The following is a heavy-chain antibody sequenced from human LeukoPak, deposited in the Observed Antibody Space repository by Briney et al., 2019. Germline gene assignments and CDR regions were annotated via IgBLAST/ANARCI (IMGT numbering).Heavy chain of an antibody. Sequence: SETLSLTCTVSGGSISSGDYYWSWIRQPPGKGLEWIGCIYYSGSTYYNPSLKSRVTMSVDRSRNQFSLKLTSVTAADTAVYYCARQKWEQQGRDYYFNGLDVWGPGTTVIVSS. D-gene: IGHD1/OR15-1a*01. CDR1: GGSISSGDYY. V-gene: IGHV4-30-4*08. CDR2: IYYSGST. J-gene: IGHJ6*02. CDR3: ARQKWEQQGRDYYFNGLDV.